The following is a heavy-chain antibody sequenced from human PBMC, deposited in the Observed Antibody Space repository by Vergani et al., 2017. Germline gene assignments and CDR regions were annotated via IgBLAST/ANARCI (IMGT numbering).Heavy chain of an antibody. D-gene: IGHD6-19*01. Sequence: EVQLVESGGGLVQPGGSLRLSCVASGFTFSKYWMHWVRQAPGKGLVWVSRLNFDGDGISYADSVNGRFIVSRDNAKNTLFLQMNSLRVEDTAIYYCARDQGSGLNHWCQGTLGTVSS. J-gene: IGHJ5*02. CDR3: ARDQGSGLNH. CDR2: LNFDGDGI. CDR1: GFTFSKYW. V-gene: IGHV3-74*01.